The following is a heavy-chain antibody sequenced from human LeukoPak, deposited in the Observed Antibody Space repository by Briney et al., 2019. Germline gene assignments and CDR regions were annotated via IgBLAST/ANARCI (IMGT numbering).Heavy chain of an antibody. CDR3: ARGPRTTAYYDAFDI. V-gene: IGHV1-46*01. CDR1: GYTFTNYG. J-gene: IGHJ3*02. CDR2: INPSGGST. Sequence: GASVKVSCKASGYTFTNYGISWVRQAPGQGLEWMGIINPSGGSTSYAQKFQGRVTMTRDMSTSTVNMELSSLRSEDTAVYYCARGPRTTAYYDAFDIWGQGTMVTVSS. D-gene: IGHD4-17*01.